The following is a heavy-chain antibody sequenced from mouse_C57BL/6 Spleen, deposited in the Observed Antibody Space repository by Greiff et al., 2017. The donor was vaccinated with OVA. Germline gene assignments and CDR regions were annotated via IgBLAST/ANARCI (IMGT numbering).Heavy chain of an antibody. CDR2: FYPGSGSI. CDR3: ARHEGVSDYDVLFDY. CDR1: GYTFTEYT. V-gene: IGHV1-62-2*01. D-gene: IGHD2-4*01. J-gene: IGHJ2*01. Sequence: QVQLQQSGAELVKPGASVTLSCKASGYTFTEYTIHWVKQRSGQGLEWIGWFYPGSGSIKYNEKFKDKATLPADKSSSTVYMELSRLTSEDSAVYFCARHEGVSDYDVLFDYWGQGTTLTVSS.